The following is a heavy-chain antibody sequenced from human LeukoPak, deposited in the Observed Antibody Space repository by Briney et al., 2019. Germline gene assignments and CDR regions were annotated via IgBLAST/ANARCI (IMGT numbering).Heavy chain of an antibody. V-gene: IGHV2-5*01. J-gene: IGHJ4*02. CDR2: IYWNDDK. D-gene: IGHD4-17*01. CDR3: ALSAAYGDYLSVLDY. CDR1: VFSLSTSGVG. Sequence: SGPTLVKPTQTLTLTCTFSVFSLSTSGVGVGWIRQPPGKALEWLALIYWNDDKRYSPSLKSRLTITKDTSKNQVVLTMTNMDPVDTATYYRALSAAYGDYLSVLDYWGQGTLVTVSS.